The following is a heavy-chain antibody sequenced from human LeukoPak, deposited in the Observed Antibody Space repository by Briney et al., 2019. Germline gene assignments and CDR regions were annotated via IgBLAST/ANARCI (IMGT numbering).Heavy chain of an antibody. CDR1: GYTFTGYY. CDR3: ARPYYGSGSYTDM. V-gene: IGHV1-2*06. Sequence: ASVKVSCEASGYTFTGYYMHWVRQAPGQGLEWMGRIRPDGGGTYYAQKLQGRVTMSRDTSISTAYMELSRLRADDTAVYYCARPYYGSGSYTDMWGQGTLVTVSS. CDR2: IRPDGGGT. J-gene: IGHJ4*02. D-gene: IGHD3-10*01.